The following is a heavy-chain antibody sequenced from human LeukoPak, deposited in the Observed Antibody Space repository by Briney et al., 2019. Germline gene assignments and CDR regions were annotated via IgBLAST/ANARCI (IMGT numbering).Heavy chain of an antibody. D-gene: IGHD3-22*01. CDR3: AKDKAHYYDSSGHGTLDY. V-gene: IGHV3-23*01. J-gene: IGHJ4*02. CDR2: ISSSGGST. Sequence: PGGSLRLSCAVSGLTFNNYAMSWVRQAPGKGLEWVSAISSSGGSTYYADSVKGRFTISRDNSKNTLYLQMNSLRAEDTAVYYCAKDKAHYYDSSGHGTLDYWGQGTLVTVSS. CDR1: GLTFNNYA.